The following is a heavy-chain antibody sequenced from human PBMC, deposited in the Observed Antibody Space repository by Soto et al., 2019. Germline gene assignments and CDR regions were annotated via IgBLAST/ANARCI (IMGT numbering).Heavy chain of an antibody. CDR2: TLFDGSSK. J-gene: IGHJ4*02. CDR1: GFTFSSYA. D-gene: IGHD1-1*01. V-gene: IGHV3-30*18. CDR3: TKDLSQSTSPDY. Sequence: GGSLRLSCAASGFTFSSYAMSWVRQAPGKGLEWVSLTLFDGSSKYYAESVKGRLTISRDNPKNTLYLQMNSLRPEDTAVYYCTKDLSQSTSPDYWGQGTLVTVSS.